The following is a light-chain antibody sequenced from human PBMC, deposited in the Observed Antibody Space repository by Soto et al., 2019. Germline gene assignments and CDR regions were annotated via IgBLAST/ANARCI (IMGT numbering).Light chain of an antibody. Sequence: EILFPQSPGTLSLSPGERATLSCRASQSVSSSYLAWYQLKPGQAPRLLIYGASSRANGIPDRFSGSGSGTDFTLTISRLEPEDFAVYYCQQYGSSPSWTFGQGTKVDIK. J-gene: IGKJ1*01. CDR3: QQYGSSPSWT. CDR2: GAS. V-gene: IGKV3-20*01. CDR1: QSVSSSY.